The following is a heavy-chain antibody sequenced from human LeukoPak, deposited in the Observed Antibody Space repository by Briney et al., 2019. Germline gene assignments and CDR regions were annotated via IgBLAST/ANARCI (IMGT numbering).Heavy chain of an antibody. CDR3: ARGSSWYQTNFDY. CDR2: IYYSGST. V-gene: IGHV4-39*07. CDR1: GGSISTSSYY. D-gene: IGHD6-13*01. Sequence: NPSETLSLTCTVSGGSISTSSYYWGWIRQPPGKGLEWIGSIYYSGSTYYNPSLKSRVTISVDTSKNQFSLKLSSVTAADTAVYYCARGSSWYQTNFDYWGQGTLVTVSS. J-gene: IGHJ4*02.